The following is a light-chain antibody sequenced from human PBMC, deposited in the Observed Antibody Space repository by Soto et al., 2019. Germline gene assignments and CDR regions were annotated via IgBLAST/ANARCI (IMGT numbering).Light chain of an antibody. J-gene: IGKJ4*01. CDR1: RSVSTF. CDR3: QQRINCPLT. Sequence: EIVLTQSPATLSLSPGGRATLSCRASRSVSTFLAWYQQIPGQAPRLLIYDASKRATGVPTSFSGSGSGTDFTLTISSLEPEDFAVYYCQQRINCPLTFGGGTKVEIK. V-gene: IGKV3-11*01. CDR2: DAS.